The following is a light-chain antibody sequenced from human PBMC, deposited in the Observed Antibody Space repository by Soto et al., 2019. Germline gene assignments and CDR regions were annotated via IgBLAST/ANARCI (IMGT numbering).Light chain of an antibody. CDR2: YDD. Sequence: QSVLTQPPSVSAAPRQRVTISCSGSWSNIGNNAVNWYQQLPGKAPKLLIYYDDLLSSGVSDRFSGSKSGTSASLAISGLQSEDEAEYYCAVWDDNLNGVVFGGGTTLTVL. CDR3: AVWDDNLNGVV. CDR1: WSNIGNNA. J-gene: IGLJ2*01. V-gene: IGLV1-36*01.